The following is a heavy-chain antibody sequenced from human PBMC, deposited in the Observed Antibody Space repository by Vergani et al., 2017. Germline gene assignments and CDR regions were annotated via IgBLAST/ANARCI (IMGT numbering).Heavy chain of an antibody. V-gene: IGHV1-18*01. CDR1: GYTFTSYG. CDR2: ISAYNGNT. Sequence: QVQLVQSGAAVKKPGASVKVSCKASGYTFTSYGISWVRQAPGQGLEWMGWISAYNGNTNYAQKLQGRVTMTTDTSTSTAYMELRSLRSDDTAVYYCARVPCSGGSCYSQNWFDPWGQGTLVTVSS. CDR3: ARVPCSGGSCYSQNWFDP. D-gene: IGHD2-15*01. J-gene: IGHJ5*02.